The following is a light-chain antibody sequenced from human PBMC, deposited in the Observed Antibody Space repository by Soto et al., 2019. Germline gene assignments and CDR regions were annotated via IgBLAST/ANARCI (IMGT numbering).Light chain of an antibody. CDR2: DTS. CDR3: QQYDSSPWT. J-gene: IGKJ1*01. CDR1: QSIRTF. V-gene: IGKV3-20*01. Sequence: EIVLTQSPATLSLSLGERATLSCRASQSIRTFLAWYQQKPGQAPRLLVYDTSYRATGVPDRFSGSGSGTDFTLTISRLEPEDSAVYYCQQYDSSPWTFGQGTKVDIK.